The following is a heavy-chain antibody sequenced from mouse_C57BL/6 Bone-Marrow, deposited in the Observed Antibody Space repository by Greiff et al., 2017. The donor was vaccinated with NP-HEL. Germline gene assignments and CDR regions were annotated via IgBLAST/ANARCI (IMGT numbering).Heavy chain of an antibody. D-gene: IGHD2-2*01. CDR1: GYSITSYY. CDR3: ARSPLWLRRNYYAMDY. CDR2: ISYSGST. Sequence: VQLQQSGPGLAKPSQTLSLTCSVTGYSITSYYWNWIRKFPGNKLEYMGYISYSGSTYYNPSLKSRISITRDTSKNQYYLQLNSETTEDTATYYCARSPLWLRRNYYAMDYWGQGTSVTVSS. J-gene: IGHJ4*01. V-gene: IGHV3-8*01.